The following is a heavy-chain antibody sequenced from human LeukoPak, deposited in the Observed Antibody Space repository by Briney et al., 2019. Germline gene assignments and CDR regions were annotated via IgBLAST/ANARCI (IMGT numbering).Heavy chain of an antibody. CDR2: ISDSGANT. Sequence: PGGSLRLSCAASGFTFSSFALSWVRQVPGKGLEWVSAISDSGANTFYAASVKGRFTISRDNSKNTLYLQLNSLRAEDTAVYYCAKWTGYGRYWGQGTLVTVSS. CDR1: GFTFSSFA. D-gene: IGHD3/OR15-3a*01. V-gene: IGHV3-23*01. CDR3: AKWTGYGRY. J-gene: IGHJ4*02.